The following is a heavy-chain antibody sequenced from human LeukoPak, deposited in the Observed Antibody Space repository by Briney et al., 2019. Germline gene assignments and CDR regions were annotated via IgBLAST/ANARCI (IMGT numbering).Heavy chain of an antibody. D-gene: IGHD3-22*01. Sequence: GGSLRLSCAASGLTFSSFAMTWVRQAPGKGPEWVSGISGSGSTTYYADSVKGRFPISRDNSKNTLYLQMNSLRVEDTAIYYCAKGGRWDYYDSSHWGQGTMVTVSS. J-gene: IGHJ3*01. V-gene: IGHV3-23*01. CDR3: AKGGRWDYYDSSH. CDR2: ISGSGSTT. CDR1: GLTFSSFA.